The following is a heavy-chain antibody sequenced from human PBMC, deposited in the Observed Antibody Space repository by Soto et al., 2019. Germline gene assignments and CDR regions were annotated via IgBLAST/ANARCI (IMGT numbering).Heavy chain of an antibody. Sequence: GGSLRLSCACSGFTFTTGWMNWVRQAPGKALEWVGRIKSKTGGGTIDYAAPVKGRFTISRDDSADTLFLQMNSLKTEDTAVYYCTTSGGNTWPPYWGQGTLVTVSS. CDR2: IKSKTGGGTI. D-gene: IGHD2-8*02. CDR1: GFTFTTGW. CDR3: TTSGGNTWPPY. J-gene: IGHJ4*02. V-gene: IGHV3-15*07.